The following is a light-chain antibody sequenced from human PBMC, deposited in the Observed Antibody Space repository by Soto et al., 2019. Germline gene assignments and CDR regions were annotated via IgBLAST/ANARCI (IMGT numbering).Light chain of an antibody. CDR3: QQYENLPT. CDR2: DAS. V-gene: IGKV1-33*01. Sequence: DTQMTQSPSSLSASVGNRVTITCQASQDIATYLNWYQQKPGRAPKLLIYDASNLEAGVPSRFRGSGSGTDFTFTISRLQPEDIATYYCQQYENLPTFGQGTRLEIK. CDR1: QDIATY. J-gene: IGKJ5*01.